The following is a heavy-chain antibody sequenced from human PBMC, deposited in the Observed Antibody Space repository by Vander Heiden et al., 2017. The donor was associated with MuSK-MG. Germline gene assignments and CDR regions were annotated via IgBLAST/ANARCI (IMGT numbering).Heavy chain of an antibody. CDR1: GFTFSGYA. Sequence: EVQLLEPGGGLVQPGGSLRLSCAASGFTFSGYAMSGVRQAPGKGLEWVSGISGNGGSTYYADSVKGRFTISRDNSKSTLYLQMNSLRAEDTAVYYCAKMGYDILTYYDYWGQGTLVTVSS. J-gene: IGHJ4*02. V-gene: IGHV3-23*01. D-gene: IGHD3-9*01. CDR3: AKMGYDILTYYDY. CDR2: ISGNGGST.